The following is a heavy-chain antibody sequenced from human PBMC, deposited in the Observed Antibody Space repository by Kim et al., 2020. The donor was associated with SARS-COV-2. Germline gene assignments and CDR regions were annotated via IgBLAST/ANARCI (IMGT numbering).Heavy chain of an antibody. Sequence: PSVKVSCKASGGTFSSYAISWVRQAPGQGLEWMGGIIPIFGTANYAQKFQGRVTITADESTSTAYMELSSLRSEDTAVYYCARARGDSSSWYVPLDYWGQGTLVTVSS. V-gene: IGHV1-69*13. D-gene: IGHD6-13*01. CDR1: GGTFSSYA. CDR3: ARARGDSSSWYVPLDY. CDR2: IIPIFGTA. J-gene: IGHJ4*02.